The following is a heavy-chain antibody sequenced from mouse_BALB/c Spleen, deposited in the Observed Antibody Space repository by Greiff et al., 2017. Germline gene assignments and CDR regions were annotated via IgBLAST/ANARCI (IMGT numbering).Heavy chain of an antibody. CDR2: INPSNGRT. Sequence: VQLQQPGAELVKPGASVKLSCKASGYTFTSYWMHWVKQRPGQGLEWIGEINPSNGRTNYNEKFKGKATLTSDKSSSTAYMELSSLTSEDSAVYYCARGGYGNHRFDYWGQGTTLTVSS. V-gene: IGHV1S81*02. CDR3: ARGGYGNHRFDY. CDR1: GYTFTSYW. D-gene: IGHD2-10*02. J-gene: IGHJ2*01.